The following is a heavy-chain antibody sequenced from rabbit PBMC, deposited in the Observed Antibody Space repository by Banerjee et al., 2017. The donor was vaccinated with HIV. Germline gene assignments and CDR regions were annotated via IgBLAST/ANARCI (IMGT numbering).Heavy chain of an antibody. CDR2: IYAGSSGST. Sequence: QSLEESGGDLVKPGASLTLTCTASGFSFSSSYYMCWVRQAPGKGLEWIACIYAGSSGSTWYASWVNGRFTISRSTSLNTVDLKMTSLTAADTATYFCATRYGSGSGDAYITYFNLWGQGTLVTVS. CDR1: GFSFSSSYY. D-gene: IGHD1-1*01. CDR3: ATRYGSGSGDAYITYFNL. V-gene: IGHV1S40*01. J-gene: IGHJ4*01.